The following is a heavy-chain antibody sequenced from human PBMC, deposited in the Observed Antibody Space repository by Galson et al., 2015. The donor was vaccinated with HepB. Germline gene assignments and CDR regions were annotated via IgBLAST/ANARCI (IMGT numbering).Heavy chain of an antibody. CDR3: ARGIYFDY. Sequence: SLRLSCAASGFTVSSNYMSWVRQAPGKGLEWVSVIYSAGDTYYADSVKGRFTISRDNSKNTLFLQMNSLRAEDTAVYYCARGIYFDYWGQGTLVTVSS. CDR1: GFTVSSNY. D-gene: IGHD2-15*01. V-gene: IGHV3-53*01. CDR2: IYSAGDT. J-gene: IGHJ4*02.